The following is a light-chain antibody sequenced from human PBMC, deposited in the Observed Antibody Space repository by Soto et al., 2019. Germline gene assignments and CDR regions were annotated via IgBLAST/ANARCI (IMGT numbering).Light chain of an antibody. J-gene: IGKJ4*01. V-gene: IGKV1-39*01. Sequence: DIQMTQSPSSLSASVGDRVTITCRASQSISSYLNWYQQKPGKAPKLLIYAASSLQSGVPSRFSGSGSGTYFTLTISSLQPEDFATYYCQQSYSTPRGLTFGGGTKVEIK. CDR2: AAS. CDR1: QSISSY. CDR3: QQSYSTPRGLT.